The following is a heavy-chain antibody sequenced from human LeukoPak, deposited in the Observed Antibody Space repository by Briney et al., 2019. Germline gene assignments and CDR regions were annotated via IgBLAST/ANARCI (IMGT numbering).Heavy chain of an antibody. D-gene: IGHD6-13*01. CDR3: ARGEGYSSSWYVSHFDY. V-gene: IGHV4-59*08. CDR2: ITYIGST. J-gene: IGHJ4*02. CDR1: GVSISSYY. Sequence: SETLSLTCTVSGVSISSYYWSWIRQPPGKGLEWIGYITYIGSTTYNPSLKSRVTISVDTSKNQFSLNLNSVTAADTAVYYCARGEGYSSSWYVSHFDYWGQGTLVTVSS.